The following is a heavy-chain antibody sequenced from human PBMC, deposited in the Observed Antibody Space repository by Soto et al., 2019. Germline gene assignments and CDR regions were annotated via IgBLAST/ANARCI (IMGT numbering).Heavy chain of an antibody. CDR2: IYGDNDK. Sequence: QITLKESGPPLVKPTQTLTLTCTFSGFSLTTGGVGVGWIRQPSGKALEWLALIYGDNDKRYSPSLKNRLTITKDTSKNQVVLTMTDMDPVDTATYYCAQRHIAATRTGRDWFDPWGQGTLVTVSS. J-gene: IGHJ5*02. CDR1: GFSLTTGGVG. D-gene: IGHD6-13*01. CDR3: AQRHIAATRTGRDWFDP. V-gene: IGHV2-5*02.